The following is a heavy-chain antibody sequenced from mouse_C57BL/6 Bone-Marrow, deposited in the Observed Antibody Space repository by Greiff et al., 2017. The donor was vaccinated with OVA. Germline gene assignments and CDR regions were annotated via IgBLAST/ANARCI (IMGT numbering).Heavy chain of an antibody. Sequence: FQLQQPETELVKPGASVKLSCKASGYTFTSYWMHWVKQRPGQGLEWIGNINPSNGGTNYNEKFKSKATLTVDKSSSTAYMQLSSLTSEDSAVYYCARSLLLRYFDVWGTGTTVTVSS. CDR3: ARSLLLRYFDV. CDR2: INPSNGGT. D-gene: IGHD1-1*01. CDR1: GYTFTSYW. V-gene: IGHV1-53*01. J-gene: IGHJ1*03.